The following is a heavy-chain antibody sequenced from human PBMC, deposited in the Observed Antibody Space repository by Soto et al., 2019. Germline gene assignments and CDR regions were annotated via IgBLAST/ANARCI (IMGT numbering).Heavy chain of an antibody. J-gene: IGHJ4*02. CDR3: ARDEITNSAWGLLLGVPDVLVLRGY. Sequence: GWSLRLSCAASGFTFNTYDMHWVRQAPGKGLEWVAVIWYDGSNKYSADSVKGRFTISRDNSKNTLYLQVNSLRAEDTAVYYCARDEITNSAWGLLLGVPDVLVLRGYWGQGTLVTVSS. CDR2: IWYDGSNK. CDR1: GFTFNTYD. V-gene: IGHV3-33*01. D-gene: IGHD1-26*01.